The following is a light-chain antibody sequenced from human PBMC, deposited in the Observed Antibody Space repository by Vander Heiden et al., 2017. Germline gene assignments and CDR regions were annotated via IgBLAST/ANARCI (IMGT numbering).Light chain of an antibody. CDR3: AAWDDSLLGPV. CDR1: KSNVGIQP. J-gene: IGLJ2*01. V-gene: IGLV1-44*01. Sequence: QSPLTQSPSPPATPRQTVTMSGSGSKSNVGIQPVSWYGHFPVTAHKLLIYDNQQRPSGVRDRFSGSKSGTSASLAISGLQSEDEAVYYCAAWDDSLLGPVLGAGTQVTVL. CDR2: DNQ.